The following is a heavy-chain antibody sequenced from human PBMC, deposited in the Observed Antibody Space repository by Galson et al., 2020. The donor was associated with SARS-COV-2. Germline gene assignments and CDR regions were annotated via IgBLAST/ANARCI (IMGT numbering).Heavy chain of an antibody. CDR1: GGSISSSIYF. V-gene: IGHV4-39*01. Sequence: SETLSLTCTVSGGSISSSIYFWGWIRQPPGKGLQWIGTTYDSGSTYYDPSLKSRLTISVDTSKNQFSLKLSSVTAADTAVYYCARHGRGELRFPVDYWCQGILVTVSS. CDR2: TYDSGST. CDR3: ARHGRGELRFPVDY. J-gene: IGHJ4*02. D-gene: IGHD1-26*01.